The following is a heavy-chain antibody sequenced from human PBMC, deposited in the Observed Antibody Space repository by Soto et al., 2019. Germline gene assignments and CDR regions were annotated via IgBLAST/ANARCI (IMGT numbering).Heavy chain of an antibody. D-gene: IGHD6-6*01. CDR3: ARDPSSDYYYYYYGMDV. Sequence: PGGSLRLSCAASGFTVSSNYMSWVRQAPGKGLEWVSVIYSGGSTYYADSVKGRFTISRDNSKNTLYLQMNSLRAEDSAVYYCARDPSSDYYYYYYGMDVWGQGTTVTVS. CDR2: IYSGGST. J-gene: IGHJ6*02. CDR1: GFTVSSNY. V-gene: IGHV3-53*01.